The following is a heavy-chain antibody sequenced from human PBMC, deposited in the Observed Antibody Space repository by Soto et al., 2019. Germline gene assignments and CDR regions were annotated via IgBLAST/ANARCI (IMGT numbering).Heavy chain of an antibody. V-gene: IGHV1-69*13. J-gene: IGHJ4*02. CDR1: GGTFSSYA. CDR3: AREQPPGTAFYY. D-gene: IGHD1-1*01. Sequence: SVKVSCKASGGTFSSYAISWVRQAPGQGLEWMGGIIPIFGTANYAQKFQGRVTITADESTSTAYMELSSLRSEDTAVYYCAREQPPGTAFYYWGQGTLVTVSS. CDR2: IIPIFGTA.